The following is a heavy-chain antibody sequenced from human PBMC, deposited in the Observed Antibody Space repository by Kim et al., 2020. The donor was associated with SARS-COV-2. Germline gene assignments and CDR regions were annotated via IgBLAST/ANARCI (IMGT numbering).Heavy chain of an antibody. J-gene: IGHJ4*02. D-gene: IGHD6-19*01. CDR3: ARLGSGWPRGGYFDY. Sequence: PSFQGQVTISADKSISTAYLQWSSLKASDTAMYYCARLGSGWPRGGYFDYWGQGTLVTVSS. V-gene: IGHV5-51*01.